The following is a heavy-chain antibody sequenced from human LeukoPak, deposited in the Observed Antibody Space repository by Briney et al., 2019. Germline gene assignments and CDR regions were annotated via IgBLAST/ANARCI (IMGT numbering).Heavy chain of an antibody. V-gene: IGHV3-53*01. CDR2: IYSGGST. J-gene: IGHJ4*02. D-gene: IGHD2-21*02. CDR3: ARGGGAYCGSDCHRNFDY. CDR1: GLPVSSNY. Sequence: GGSLRLSCAASGLPVSSNYMSWVREAPGKGLEWVSVIYSGGSTYYTNSVKGRFTISRDSSENTLYLQMNSLRAEDTAVYYCARGGGAYCGSDCHRNFDYWGQGTLVTVSS.